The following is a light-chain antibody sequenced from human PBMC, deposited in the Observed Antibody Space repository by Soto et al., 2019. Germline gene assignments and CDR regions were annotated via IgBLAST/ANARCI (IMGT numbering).Light chain of an antibody. V-gene: IGKV3-20*01. J-gene: IGKJ2*01. CDR3: QQYGTSPQT. CDR2: GAS. CDR1: QSVSSSY. Sequence: EIVLTQSPGTLSLSPGERATLSCRASQSVSSSYLAWYRQKPGQAPRLLIYGASSRATGIPDRFSGSGSGNDFTLTISRLEPEDFAVYYCQQYGTSPQTFGQGTKLEIK.